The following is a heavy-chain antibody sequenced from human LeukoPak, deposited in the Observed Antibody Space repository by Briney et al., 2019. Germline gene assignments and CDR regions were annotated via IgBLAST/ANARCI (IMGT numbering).Heavy chain of an antibody. J-gene: IGHJ4*02. V-gene: IGHV3-43D*03. Sequence: GGSLRLSCAASGFTFDDYAMHWVRQAPGKGLEWVSLISWDGGSTYYADSVKGRFTISRDNSKNSLYLQMNSLRAEDTALYYCAKAQIVGATTLYFDYWGQGTLVTVSS. D-gene: IGHD1-26*01. CDR3: AKAQIVGATTLYFDY. CDR2: ISWDGGST. CDR1: GFTFDDYA.